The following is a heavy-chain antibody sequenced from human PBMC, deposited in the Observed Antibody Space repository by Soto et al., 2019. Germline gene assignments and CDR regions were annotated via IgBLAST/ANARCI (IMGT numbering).Heavy chain of an antibody. V-gene: IGHV1-3*01. CDR3: ARIPETYGDYEAFDY. Sequence: ASVKVSCKASGYTFTSYGISWVRQAPGQRLEWMGWINAGNGNTKYSQKFQGRVTITRDTSASTAYMELSSLRSEDTAVYYCARIPETYGDYEAFDYWGQGTLVTVSS. D-gene: IGHD4-17*01. CDR2: INAGNGNT. CDR1: GYTFTSYG. J-gene: IGHJ4*02.